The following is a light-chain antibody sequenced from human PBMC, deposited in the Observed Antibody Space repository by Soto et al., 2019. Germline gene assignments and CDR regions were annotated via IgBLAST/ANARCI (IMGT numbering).Light chain of an antibody. V-gene: IGKV1-39*01. CDR2: AAS. Sequence: DIKMTQSPSSLSASVGDRVTITCRASQSISTYLNWYQQKPGKAPTLLIYAASSLQSGVPSRFSGGGSATDFSLPISSLQPEDFATYYCYQSYGSPTYTFGQGTNLEIK. J-gene: IGKJ2*01. CDR1: QSISTY. CDR3: YQSYGSPTYT.